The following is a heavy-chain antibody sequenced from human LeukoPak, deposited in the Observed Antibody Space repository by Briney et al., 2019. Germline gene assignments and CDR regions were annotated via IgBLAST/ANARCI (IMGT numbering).Heavy chain of an antibody. CDR2: INPSGGST. D-gene: IGHD2-21*02. V-gene: IGHV1-46*01. CDR3: ARDDCGGDCAIFES. CDR1: GYTFTRYY. J-gene: IGHJ4*02. Sequence: ASVKVSYKASGYTFTRYYMLWVGQAPGQGLEWMGMINPSGGSTRYAQRLQRRVTSSRDTSTSPVYMKLTSLRSEDTAVYYCARDDCGGDCAIFESCGQGTPVT.